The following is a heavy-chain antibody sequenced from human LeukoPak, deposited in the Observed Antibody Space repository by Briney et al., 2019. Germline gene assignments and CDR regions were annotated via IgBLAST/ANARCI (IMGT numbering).Heavy chain of an antibody. J-gene: IGHJ3*02. D-gene: IGHD5-18*01. CDR3: ARGKYSYGPLGRAFDI. CDR2: IYTSGST. Sequence: SETLSLTCTVSGGSISSYYWSWIRQPAGKGLEWIGRIYTSGSTNYNPPLKSRVTMSVDTSKNQFSLKLSSVTAADTAVYYCARGKYSYGPLGRAFDIWGQGTMVTVSS. CDR1: GGSISSYY. V-gene: IGHV4-4*07.